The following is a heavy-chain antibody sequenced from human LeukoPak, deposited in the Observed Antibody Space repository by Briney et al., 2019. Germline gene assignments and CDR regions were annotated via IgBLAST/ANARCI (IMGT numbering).Heavy chain of an antibody. D-gene: IGHD6-13*01. V-gene: IGHV4-59*08. J-gene: IGHJ4*02. CDR1: GGSISSYY. Sequence: SETLSLTCTVSGGSISSYYWSWIRQPPGKGLEWIGYIYYSGSTNYNPSLKSRVTISVDTSKNQFSLKLSSVTAADTAVHYCAGHIRYSSSWYDLYFDYWGQGTLVTVSS. CDR3: AGHIRYSSSWYDLYFDY. CDR2: IYYSGST.